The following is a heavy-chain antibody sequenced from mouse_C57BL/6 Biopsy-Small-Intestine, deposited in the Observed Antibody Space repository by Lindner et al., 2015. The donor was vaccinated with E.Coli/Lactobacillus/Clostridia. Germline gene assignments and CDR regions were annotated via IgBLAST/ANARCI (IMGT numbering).Heavy chain of an antibody. CDR2: MHPNSGNT. V-gene: IGHV1S55*01. CDR1: GYTFTSYD. Sequence: SVKVSCKASGYTFTSYDINWLRQITGQGLEWMGWMHPNSGNTGLAPKFQGRVTLTRDTSINTAYMELSSLRSEDTAVYYCARGHILEWLLPWGQGTLVTVS. D-gene: IGHD2-3*01. CDR3: ARGHILEWLLP. J-gene: IGHJ3*01.